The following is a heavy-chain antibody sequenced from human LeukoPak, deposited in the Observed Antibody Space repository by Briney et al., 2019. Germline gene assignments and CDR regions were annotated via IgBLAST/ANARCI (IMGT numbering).Heavy chain of an antibody. CDR2: ISAYNGNT. J-gene: IGHJ4*02. V-gene: IGHV1-18*01. Sequence: GASVKVSCKASGYTFTSYGISWVRQAPGQGLEWMGWISAYNGNTNYAQKLQGRVTMTTDTSTSTAYMELRSLRSDDTAVYYCATSLPDTGHLLPTDWGQGTLVTVSS. CDR1: GYTFTSYG. CDR3: ATSLPDTGHLLPTD. D-gene: IGHD3-16*02.